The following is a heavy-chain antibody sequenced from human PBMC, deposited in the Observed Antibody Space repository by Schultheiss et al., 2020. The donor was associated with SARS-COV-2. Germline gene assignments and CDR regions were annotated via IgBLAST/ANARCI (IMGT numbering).Heavy chain of an antibody. CDR3: ARGPIAPDIVVVVLLDTLPRHFDY. V-gene: IGHV3-30*03. CDR2: ISYDGSNK. CDR1: GFTFSSYA. Sequence: GSLRLSCAASGFTFSSYAMSWVRQAPGKGLEWVAVISYDGSNKYYADSVKGRFTISRDNSKNTLYLQMNSLRAEDTAVYYCARGPIAPDIVVVVLLDTLPRHFDYWGQGTLVTVSS. D-gene: IGHD2-2*01. J-gene: IGHJ4*02.